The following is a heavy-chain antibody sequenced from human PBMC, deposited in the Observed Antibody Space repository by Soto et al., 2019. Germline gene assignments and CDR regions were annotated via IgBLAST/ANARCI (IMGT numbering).Heavy chain of an antibody. D-gene: IGHD3-3*01. Sequence: QVQLVQSGAEVKKPGASVKVSCKASGYTFTSYGISWVRQAPGQGLEWMGWISAYNGTTNYAQKLQGRVTMTTDTSTRTAYMELRSMRSDYTAVYYCARLFDFWSVYYHFDYWGQGTLVTVSS. V-gene: IGHV1-18*01. CDR2: ISAYNGTT. CDR1: GYTFTSYG. CDR3: ARLFDFWSVYYHFDY. J-gene: IGHJ4*02.